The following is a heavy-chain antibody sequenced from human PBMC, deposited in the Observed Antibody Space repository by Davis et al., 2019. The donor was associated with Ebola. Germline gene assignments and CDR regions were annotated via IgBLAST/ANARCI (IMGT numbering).Heavy chain of an antibody. CDR1: GFIFSSHV. V-gene: IGHV3-23*01. CDR3: ARVGPYSGNYYLPFDY. Sequence: GESLKISCAASGFIFSSHVMSWVRQAPGKGPQWVSSITADDRTYYADSVKGRFTISRDNAKNSLYLQMNSLRADDTAVYSCARVGPYSGNYYLPFDYWGQGTLVTVSS. D-gene: IGHD1-26*01. J-gene: IGHJ4*02. CDR2: ITADDRT.